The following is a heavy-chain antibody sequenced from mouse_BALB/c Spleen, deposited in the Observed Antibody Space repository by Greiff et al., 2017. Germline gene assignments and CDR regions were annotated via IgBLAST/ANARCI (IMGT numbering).Heavy chain of an antibody. J-gene: IGHJ1*01. CDR1: GYSITSDYA. V-gene: IGHV3-2*02. CDR3: ARAVYYGSSYWYFDV. CDR2: ISYSGST. Sequence: EVKLMESGPGLVKPSQSLSLTCTVTGYSITSDYAWNWIRQFPGNKLEWMGYISYSGSTSYNPSLKSRISITRDTSKNQFFLQLNSVTTEDTATYYCARAVYYGSSYWYFDVWGAGTTVTVSS. D-gene: IGHD1-1*01.